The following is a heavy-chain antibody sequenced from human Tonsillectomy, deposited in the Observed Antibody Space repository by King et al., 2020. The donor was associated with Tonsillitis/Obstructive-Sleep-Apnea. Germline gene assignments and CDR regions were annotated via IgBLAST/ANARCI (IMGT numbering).Heavy chain of an antibody. J-gene: IGHJ6*02. CDR3: ARDGSVLTYDVFWSGYKSYYYYGMDV. CDR1: GGSISSYY. Sequence: VQLQESGPGLVKPSETLSLTCTVSGGSISSYYWSWIRQPPGKGLEWIGYIYYSGSTNYNPSLKSRVTISVDTSKNQFSLKLSAVTAADTAVYYCARDGSVLTYDVFWSGYKSYYYYGMDVWGQGTTSPSP. V-gene: IGHV4-59*01. D-gene: IGHD3-3*01. CDR2: IYYSGST.